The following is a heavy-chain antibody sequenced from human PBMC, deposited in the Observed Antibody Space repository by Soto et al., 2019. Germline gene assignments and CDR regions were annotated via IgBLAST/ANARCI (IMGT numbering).Heavy chain of an antibody. J-gene: IGHJ5*02. V-gene: IGHV3-7*01. Sequence: EVQLVESGGGLVQPGGSLRLSCAASGFTFSSYWMSWVRQAPGKGLEWVANIKQDGSEKYYVDSVKGRFTISRDNAKNSLYLQMNSLRAEDTAVYYCARDPLAAACTGDNWFDPWGQGTLVTVSS. CDR1: GFTFSSYW. CDR3: ARDPLAAACTGDNWFDP. D-gene: IGHD6-13*01. CDR2: IKQDGSEK.